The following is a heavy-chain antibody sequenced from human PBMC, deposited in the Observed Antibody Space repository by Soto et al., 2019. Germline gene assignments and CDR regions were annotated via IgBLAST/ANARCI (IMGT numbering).Heavy chain of an antibody. J-gene: IGHJ4*02. CDR2: ISGSGGNT. Sequence: VQLLESGGGLVQPGGSLRLSCVASRLTFSNYAMSWVRQAPGKGPEWVSAISGSGGNTYNADSVKGRFTITRDNSKNTLYLQMNSLRAEDTALYYCAKARWADTGYYFDYWGQGTLVTVSS. CDR1: RLTFSNYA. V-gene: IGHV3-23*01. CDR3: AKARWADTGYYFDY. D-gene: IGHD3-9*01.